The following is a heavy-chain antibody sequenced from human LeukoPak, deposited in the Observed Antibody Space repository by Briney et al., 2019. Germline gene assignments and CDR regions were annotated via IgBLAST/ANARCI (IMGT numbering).Heavy chain of an antibody. V-gene: IGHV3-30*01. J-gene: IGHJ4*02. Sequence: PGGSLRLSCAASGFTFSSYAMHWVRQAPGKGLAWVDVISYDGSNKYYADSVKGRFTISRDNSKNTLYLQMNSLRAEDTAVYYCARDLYYYGSGSYYSFDYWGQGTLVTVSS. CDR3: ARDLYYYGSGSYYSFDY. D-gene: IGHD3-10*01. CDR2: ISYDGSNK. CDR1: GFTFSSYA.